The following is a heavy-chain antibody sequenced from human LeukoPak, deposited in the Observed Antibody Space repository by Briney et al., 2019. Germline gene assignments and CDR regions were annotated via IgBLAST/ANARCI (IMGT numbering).Heavy chain of an antibody. CDR1: GFMFSTYW. CDR2: IKQDGSEK. CDR3: ARDQRITIFGVVITHYYYMDV. D-gene: IGHD3-3*01. Sequence: PGGSLRLSCAASGFMFSTYWMRWVRQAPGKGLEWVANIKQDGSEKYYVDSVKGRFTISRDNAKNSLYLQMNSLRAEDTAVYYCARDQRITIFGVVITHYYYMDVWGKGTTVTVSS. J-gene: IGHJ6*03. V-gene: IGHV3-7*01.